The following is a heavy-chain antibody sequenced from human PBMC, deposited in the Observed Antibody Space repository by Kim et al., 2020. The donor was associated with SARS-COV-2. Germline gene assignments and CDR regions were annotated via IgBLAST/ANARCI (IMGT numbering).Heavy chain of an antibody. V-gene: IGHV3-33*07. CDR1: GFTFSWYA. Sequence: GGSLRLSCAASGFTFSWYAMNWVRQAPGKGLEWVAAVWGDGSNINYGDTVKGRFTISRDNPRNALYLQMDSQRAEDTAVYYCVRARSPQRGDYAHGDVWGRGTRVTVSS. J-gene: IGHJ6*01. D-gene: IGHD4-17*01. CDR2: VWGDGSNI. CDR3: VRARSPQRGDYAHGDV.